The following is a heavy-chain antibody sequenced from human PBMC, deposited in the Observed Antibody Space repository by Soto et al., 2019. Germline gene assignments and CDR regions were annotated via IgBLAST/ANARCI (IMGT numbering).Heavy chain of an antibody. Sequence: EVQLLESGGGLVQPGGSLRLSCVVSGFTFGSYAMSWVRQAPGKGLAWVSAISGGGSDSYYADSVKGRFTISRDDSKNTLYLQVNSLRAEDTAVYFCVKEGTGTTSAVFDYWGQGTLVTVSS. CDR3: VKEGTGTTSAVFDY. V-gene: IGHV3-23*01. CDR1: GFTFGSYA. J-gene: IGHJ4*02. D-gene: IGHD1-7*01. CDR2: ISGGGSDS.